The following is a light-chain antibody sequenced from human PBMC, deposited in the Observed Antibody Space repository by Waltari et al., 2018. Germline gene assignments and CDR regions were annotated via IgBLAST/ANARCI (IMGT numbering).Light chain of an antibody. CDR1: SSAVGDYKY. CDR2: DVT. CDR3: SSYTTRSTRV. V-gene: IGLV2-14*03. J-gene: IGLJ1*01. Sequence: QSALTQPPSVSGSPGQSITLPFTATSSAVGDYKYVSWYQQHPGKVPKLLIYDVTNRPSGISYRFSGSKSGYTASLTISGLQAEDEADYYCSSYTTRSTRVFGTGTKVTVL.